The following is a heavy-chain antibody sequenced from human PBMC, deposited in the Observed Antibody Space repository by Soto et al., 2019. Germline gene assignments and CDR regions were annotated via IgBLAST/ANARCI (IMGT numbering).Heavy chain of an antibody. Sequence: QVRLVESGGGVVQPGRSLRLSCAASGFTFSTFGMHWVRQTPGKRLEWVAAIWDDGTNENYADSVKGRFTISRDNSKSTLFLQMKSLRAEDTAMYYCARVITGTSTLDYWGQGTLVTVSS. CDR1: GFTFSTFG. CDR2: IWDDGTNE. D-gene: IGHD1-7*01. CDR3: ARVITGTSTLDY. J-gene: IGHJ4*02. V-gene: IGHV3-33*01.